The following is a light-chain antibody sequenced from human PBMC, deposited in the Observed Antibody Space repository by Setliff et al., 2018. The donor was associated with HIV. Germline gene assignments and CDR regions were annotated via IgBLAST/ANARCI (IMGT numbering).Light chain of an antibody. J-gene: IGLJ1*01. V-gene: IGLV2-14*01. Sequence: QSALAQPASVSGSPGQSITISCTGTSSDVGGYNYVSGYQQHPGKAPKLMIYDVSNRPSGVSNRFSGSKSGKTASLTISGLQAEDEADYYCSSYRSSSTLYVFGTGTKVTVL. CDR2: DVS. CDR3: SSYRSSSTLYV. CDR1: SSDVGGYNY.